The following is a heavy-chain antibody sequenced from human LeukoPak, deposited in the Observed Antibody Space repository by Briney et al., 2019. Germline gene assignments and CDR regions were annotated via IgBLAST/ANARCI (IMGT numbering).Heavy chain of an antibody. CDR3: ARVQGGDGYNPELYYYGMDV. Sequence: SVKVSCKASGGTFSSYAISWVRQAPGQGLEWMGRIIPIFGVANYAQKFQGRVTITADKSTSTAYMELSSLRSEDTAVYYCARVQGGDGYNPELYYYGMDVWGQGTTVTVSS. CDR2: IIPIFGVA. J-gene: IGHJ6*02. CDR1: GGTFSSYA. D-gene: IGHD5-24*01. V-gene: IGHV1-69*10.